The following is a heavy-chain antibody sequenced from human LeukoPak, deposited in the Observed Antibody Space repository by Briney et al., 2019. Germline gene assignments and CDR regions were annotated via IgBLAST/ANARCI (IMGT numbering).Heavy chain of an antibody. CDR2: INSRGSNT. CDR1: RFTFSDYE. D-gene: IGHD3-10*01. J-gene: IGHJ4*02. CDR3: ARGTHITLVRGALDY. V-gene: IGHV3-48*03. Sequence: PGGALRLSCAASRFTFSDYEMNWVRQAPGKGLEWVSYINSRGSNTYYTDSVKGRFTISRDNAKNSLYLQMNSLRAEDTAVYYCARGTHITLVRGALDYWGRGTLVTVSS.